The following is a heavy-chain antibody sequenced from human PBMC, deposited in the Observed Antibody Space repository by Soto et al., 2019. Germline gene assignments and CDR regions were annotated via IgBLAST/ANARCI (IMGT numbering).Heavy chain of an antibody. V-gene: IGHV3-23*01. CDR2: ITDSGGST. J-gene: IGHJ4*02. D-gene: IGHD1-26*01. CDR1: GFTFSSVS. CDR3: AKLYLNPRYFDY. Sequence: AGGSLRLSGAASGFTFSSVSMAWVRQAPGKGLEWVSSITDSGGSTDYADSVKGRFTISRDNSRNTLYLQMNSLRADDTAVYYCAKLYLNPRYFDYSRRGTRVPASS.